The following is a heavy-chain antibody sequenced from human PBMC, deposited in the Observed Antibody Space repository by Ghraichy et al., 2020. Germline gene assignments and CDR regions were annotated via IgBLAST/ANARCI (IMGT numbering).Heavy chain of an antibody. V-gene: IGHV4-59*01. CDR3: ARAKDIVVVPAGRFDP. CDR2: IYYSGST. J-gene: IGHJ5*02. D-gene: IGHD2-2*01. CDR1: GGSISSYY. Sequence: SETLSLTCTVSGGSISSYYWSWIRQPPGKGLEWIGYIYYSGSTNYNPSLKSRVTISVDTSKNQFSLKLSSVTAADTAVYYCARAKDIVVVPAGRFDPWGQGTLVTVSS.